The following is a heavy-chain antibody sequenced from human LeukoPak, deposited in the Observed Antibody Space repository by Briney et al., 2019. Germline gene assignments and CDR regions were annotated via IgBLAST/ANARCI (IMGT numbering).Heavy chain of an antibody. CDR2: INHSGST. CDR3: ARYPEQWPRGNAFDI. D-gene: IGHD6-19*01. V-gene: IGHV4-34*01. CDR1: GGSFSGYY. Sequence: SETLSLTCAVYGGSFSGYYWSWIRQPPGKGLEWIGEINHSGSTNYSPSLKSRVTISVDTSKNQFSLKLSSVTAADTAVYYCARYPEQWPRGNAFDIWGQGTMVTVSS. J-gene: IGHJ3*02.